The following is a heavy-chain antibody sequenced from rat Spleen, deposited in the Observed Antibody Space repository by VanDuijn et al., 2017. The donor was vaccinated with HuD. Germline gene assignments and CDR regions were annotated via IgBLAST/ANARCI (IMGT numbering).Heavy chain of an antibody. CDR3: ATRRQGGGPEC. Sequence: EVQLVESGGGLVQPGRSLKLSCAASGFTFSDYNMAWVRQAPKKGLEWVATIIYDGGRTYYRDCGRGRLTISRDKAKSTLYLQRDSIRSEDTATYYCATRRQGGGPECRGQVVMVTDSS. CDR2: IIYDGGRT. D-gene: IGHD3-2*01. CDR1: GFTFSDYN. J-gene: IGHJ2*01. V-gene: IGHV5S10*01.